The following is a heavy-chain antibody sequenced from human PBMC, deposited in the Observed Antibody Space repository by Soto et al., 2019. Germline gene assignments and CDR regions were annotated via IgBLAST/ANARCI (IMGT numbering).Heavy chain of an antibody. V-gene: IGHV3-53*01. CDR3: STWHLQENGYDI. CDR1: GFTVSGKKY. Sequence: QPGGSLRLSCAAFGFTVSGKKYVAWVRQAPGKGLEWVSALYDLDGTYYADSVKGRFTTSSDSSRTTVYLQMNSLRPDDTAVYSFSTWHLQENGYDIWGQGTMVTVSS. J-gene: IGHJ3*02. CDR2: LYDLDGT.